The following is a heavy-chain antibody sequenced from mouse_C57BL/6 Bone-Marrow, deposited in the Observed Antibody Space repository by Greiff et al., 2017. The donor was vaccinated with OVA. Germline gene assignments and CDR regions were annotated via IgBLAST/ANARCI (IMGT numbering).Heavy chain of an antibody. D-gene: IGHD1-1*02. J-gene: IGHJ1*03. CDR3: AKEDYAPGNFDD. V-gene: IGHV1-64*01. CDR1: GYTFTSYW. Sequence: QVQLQQSGAELVKPGASVKLSCKASGYTFTSYWMHWVQQRPGQGLEWIGMIHPNSGSTNYNEKFKRQATLTGDKSSSTAYMQLSSLTSKDSAVYYYAKEDYAPGNFDDWGTGTTVTVSS. CDR2: IHPNSGST.